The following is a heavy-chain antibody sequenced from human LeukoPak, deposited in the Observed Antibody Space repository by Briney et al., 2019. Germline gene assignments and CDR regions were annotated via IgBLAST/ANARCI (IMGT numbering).Heavy chain of an antibody. V-gene: IGHV1-69*15. J-gene: IGHJ4*02. D-gene: IGHD3-10*01. CDR2: IIPILGIV. CDR1: GGIVTSYA. Sequence: ASVKVSCKASGGIVTSYAFGWVRQAPGQGLEWMGRIIPILGIVNYAQKFQGRITITGDESTNTAYMELSSLRSDDTAVYYCARVVLWFGESGRYYFDYWGQGTLVTVSS. CDR3: ARVVLWFGESGRYYFDY.